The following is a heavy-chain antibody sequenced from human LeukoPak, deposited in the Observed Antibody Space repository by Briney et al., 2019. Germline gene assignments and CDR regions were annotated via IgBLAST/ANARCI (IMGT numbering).Heavy chain of an antibody. CDR3: ARGKRLSLYYYYYMDV. CDR1: GGSFSGYY. J-gene: IGHJ6*03. CDR2: INHSGST. D-gene: IGHD6-25*01. Sequence: SETLSLTCAVYGGSFSGYYWSWIRQPPGKGLEWIGEINHSGSTNYNPSLKSRVTISVDMAKNQFSLTLSSGTAADTAVYYCARGKRLSLYYYYYMDVWGKGTTVTVSS. V-gene: IGHV4-34*01.